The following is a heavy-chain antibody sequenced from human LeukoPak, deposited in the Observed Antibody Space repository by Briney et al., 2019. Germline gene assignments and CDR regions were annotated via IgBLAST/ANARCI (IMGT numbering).Heavy chain of an antibody. CDR1: GYTFTSYY. J-gene: IGHJ6*03. D-gene: IGHD6-13*01. V-gene: IGHV1-46*01. CDR2: INPSGGST. Sequence: ASVKVSCKASGYTFTSYYMHWVRQAPGQGLEWMGIINPSGGSTSYAQKFQGRVTMTRDMSTSTVYMELSSLRSEDTAVYYCARVGVAAAGEYYYMDVWGKGTTVTVSS. CDR3: ARVGVAAAGEYYYMDV.